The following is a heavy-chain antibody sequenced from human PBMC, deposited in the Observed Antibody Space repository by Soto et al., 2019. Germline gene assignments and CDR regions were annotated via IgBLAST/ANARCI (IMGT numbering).Heavy chain of an antibody. J-gene: IGHJ5*02. D-gene: IGHD2-15*01. V-gene: IGHV1-3*01. Sequence: ASVKVSCKASGYIFTRYTMNWVRQAPGQRLEWMGWINPDNGNTKSSQKFQDRVIITRDTSASTAYMDLSSLRSEDTAVYYCARGIATGQLDPWGQGTLVTVSS. CDR2: INPDNGNT. CDR3: ARGIATGQLDP. CDR1: GYIFTRYT.